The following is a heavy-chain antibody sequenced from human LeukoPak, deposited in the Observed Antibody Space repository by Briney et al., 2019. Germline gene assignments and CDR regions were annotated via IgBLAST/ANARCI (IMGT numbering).Heavy chain of an antibody. J-gene: IGHJ4*02. CDR3: ARGGDSSGYEVCD. Sequence: GGSLRLSCAPSDFSFNNYNIHWVRQAPGKGLDWVAFIHRDGSGDSYADSVRGRFAISRDRSKNTLYLQMNSLRVEDTAMYYCARGGDSSGYEVCDWGQGTLVTVSS. CDR2: IHRDGSGD. D-gene: IGHD3-22*01. V-gene: IGHV3-30*02. CDR1: DFSFNNYN.